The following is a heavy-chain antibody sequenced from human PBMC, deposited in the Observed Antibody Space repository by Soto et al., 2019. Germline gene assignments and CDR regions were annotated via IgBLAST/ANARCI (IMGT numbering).Heavy chain of an antibody. Sequence: GGSLRLSCEGSGFTFNNYAVTWVRQAPGKGLEWVSVITVNGGETHYADSVKGRFTISRDNSKSTVFLQMSSLRVEDTAVYYCVRKESRGYYNWFDPWGQGTQVTVSS. V-gene: IGHV3-23*01. CDR2: ITVNGGET. D-gene: IGHD3-22*01. J-gene: IGHJ5*02. CDR1: GFTFNNYA. CDR3: VRKESRGYYNWFDP.